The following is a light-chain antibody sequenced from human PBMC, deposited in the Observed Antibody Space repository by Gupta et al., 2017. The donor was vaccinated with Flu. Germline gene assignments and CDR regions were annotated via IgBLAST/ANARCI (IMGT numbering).Light chain of an antibody. Sequence: QSAMTQPRTVSGSSGQSVLIYCTGTSSDIGGYNSISWYQQHPDKAPKLIIYGVSKRPSGVPDRFSGSKSGNTASLTISGLQAEDEADYYCCAYSGSYTSYVFGTGTKVTVL. CDR3: CAYSGSYTSYV. J-gene: IGLJ1*01. CDR1: SSDIGGYNS. V-gene: IGLV2-11*01. CDR2: GVS.